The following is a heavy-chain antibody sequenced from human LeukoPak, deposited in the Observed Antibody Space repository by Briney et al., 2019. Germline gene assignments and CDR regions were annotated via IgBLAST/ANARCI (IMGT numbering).Heavy chain of an antibody. CDR1: GGSISGYY. CDR2: VHVSETT. V-gene: IGHV4-4*07. J-gene: IGHJ4*02. Sequence: NSSETLSLACTVSGGSISGYYWHWIRQPAGKGLEWIGRVHVSETTIYNPSLKSRVCVSVDTSNNDYSLNLSSVTAADTAVSYCARGYRISEIRFFEWLLDYWGQGYLVTVSS. D-gene: IGHD3-3*01. CDR3: ARGYRISEIRFFEWLLDY.